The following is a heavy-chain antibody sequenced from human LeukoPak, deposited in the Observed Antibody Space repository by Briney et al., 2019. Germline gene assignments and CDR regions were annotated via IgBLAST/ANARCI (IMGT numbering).Heavy chain of an antibody. J-gene: IGHJ5*01. CDR1: GDSIISGSDY. CDR2: IYTSGST. CDR3: ARVWWHRGIWFDS. Sequence: SETLSLTCTVSGDSIISGSDYWTWIRQPAGKTLEWIGRIYTSGSTNYNPSVESRATISLDTADNKFSLRLSSVTAADTAIYYCARVWWHRGIWFDSWRQGNVVTVSS. V-gene: IGHV4-61*02. D-gene: IGHD3-10*01.